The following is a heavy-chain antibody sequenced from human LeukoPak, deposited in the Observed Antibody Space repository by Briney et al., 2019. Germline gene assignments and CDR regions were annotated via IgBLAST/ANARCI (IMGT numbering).Heavy chain of an antibody. V-gene: IGHV5-51*01. CDR1: GSSFTHHW. Sequence: GESLKISGMCAGSSFTHHWIAGVRQMPGKGLEWMGITYPLDSDARYSPSFQGPATISADKSISTAYPQWSSLKASDTAMYYCARHSTNGGWYSCLDNWGQGTLVTVSS. CDR2: TYPLDSDA. J-gene: IGHJ4*02. D-gene: IGHD6-19*01. CDR3: ARHSTNGGWYSCLDN.